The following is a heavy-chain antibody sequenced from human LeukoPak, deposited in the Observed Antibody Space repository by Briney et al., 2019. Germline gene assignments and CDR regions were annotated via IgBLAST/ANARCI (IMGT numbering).Heavy chain of an antibody. CDR1: GGSFSGYY. CDR3: ARFGQENYFDY. J-gene: IGHJ4*02. V-gene: IGHV4-34*01. D-gene: IGHD3-16*01. CDR2: INHSGST. Sequence: PSETLSLTCAVYGGSFSGYYWSWIRQPPGKGLEWIGEINHSGSTNYNPSLKSQVTISVDTSKNQFSLKLSSVTAADTAVYYCARFGQENYFDYWGQGTLVTVSS.